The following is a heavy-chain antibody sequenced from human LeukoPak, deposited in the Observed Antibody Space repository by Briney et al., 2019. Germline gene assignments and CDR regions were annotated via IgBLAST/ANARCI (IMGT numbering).Heavy chain of an antibody. CDR1: GLTFNNYA. V-gene: IGHV3-23*01. Sequence: GGSLRLSCAASGLTFNNYAMMWVRKAQGQGLEWVSAITGGGRTYYADSVKGRFTISRDNSKNTLYLQMNSLRAEDTALYFCARDPNGDYIGAFDFLGQGTVVTVSS. CDR3: ARDPNGDYIGAFDF. D-gene: IGHD4-17*01. CDR2: ITGGGRT. J-gene: IGHJ3*01.